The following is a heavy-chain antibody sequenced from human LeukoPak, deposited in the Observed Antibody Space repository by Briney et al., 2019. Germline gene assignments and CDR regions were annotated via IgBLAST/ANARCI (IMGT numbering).Heavy chain of an antibody. Sequence: PSETLSLTCTVSGGSISRYYWSWLRQPPGKGLEWLGYIYYSGSTNYNPSLKSRVTISVDTSKNQFSLKLSSVTAADTAVYYCARHRATGITMVRGVPSPLDYWGQGTLVTVSS. D-gene: IGHD3-10*01. V-gene: IGHV4-59*08. CDR1: GGSISRYY. J-gene: IGHJ4*02. CDR3: ARHRATGITMVRGVPSPLDY. CDR2: IYYSGST.